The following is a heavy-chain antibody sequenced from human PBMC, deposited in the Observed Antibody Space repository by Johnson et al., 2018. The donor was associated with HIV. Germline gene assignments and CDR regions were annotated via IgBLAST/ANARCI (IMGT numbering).Heavy chain of an antibody. V-gene: IGHV3-11*04. Sequence: QVQLVESGGGLVKPVGSLRLSCAASGFSFGDYYMSWIRQAPGKGLEWISYISRDGSTIDYADSVKGRFTISRDNGNNSLYLQMNSLRAEDAAVYYCTGRDLLRAFDIWGQGTMVTVSS. J-gene: IGHJ3*02. D-gene: IGHD2-15*01. CDR2: ISRDGSTI. CDR1: GFSFGDYY. CDR3: TGRDLLRAFDI.